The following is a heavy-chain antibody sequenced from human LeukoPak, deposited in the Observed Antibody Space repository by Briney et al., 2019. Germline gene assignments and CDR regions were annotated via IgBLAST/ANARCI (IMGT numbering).Heavy chain of an antibody. Sequence: GGSLRLSCAASGFTFSSYGMHWVRQAPGKRLEWVAFIRYDGSNKYYADSVKGRFTISRDNSKNTLYLQMNSLRAEDTAVYYCAKDGSGTVTKHLPPDYWGRGTLVTVSS. CDR3: AKDGSGTVTKHLPPDY. CDR2: IRYDGSNK. D-gene: IGHD4-17*01. CDR1: GFTFSSYG. J-gene: IGHJ4*02. V-gene: IGHV3-30*02.